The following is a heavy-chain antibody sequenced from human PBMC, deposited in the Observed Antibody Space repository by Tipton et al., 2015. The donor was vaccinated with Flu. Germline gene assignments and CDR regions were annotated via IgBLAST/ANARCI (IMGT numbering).Heavy chain of an antibody. Sequence: TLSLTCTVSSGSIRSTNYFCAWIRQPPGKRLELIGSIFPSGTTHYNPSLKSRVTISADTSKNQFSLKLSSLTAADTAVYYCARLSYYDVDLKNYYFDFWGLGVLVTVSS. CDR1: SGSIRSTNYF. V-gene: IGHV4-39*01. CDR3: ARLSYYDVDLKNYYFDF. CDR2: IFPSGTT. D-gene: IGHD3-10*02. J-gene: IGHJ4*02.